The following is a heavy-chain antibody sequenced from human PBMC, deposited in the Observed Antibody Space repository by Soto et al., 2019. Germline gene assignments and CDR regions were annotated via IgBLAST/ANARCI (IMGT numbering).Heavy chain of an antibody. CDR1: GFTFNSFG. J-gene: IGHJ6*02. CDR3: AKSWLVGVNHYYYGMDV. CDR2: ISYDGNNK. Sequence: GGSLRLSCAASGFTFNSFGMHWVRQAPGKGLEWVAVISYDGNNKYYADSVKGRFTISRDNSKNTLYVQMNSLRAEDTAVYYCAKSWLVGVNHYYYGMDVWGQGPTVTVSS. D-gene: IGHD1-26*01. V-gene: IGHV3-30*18.